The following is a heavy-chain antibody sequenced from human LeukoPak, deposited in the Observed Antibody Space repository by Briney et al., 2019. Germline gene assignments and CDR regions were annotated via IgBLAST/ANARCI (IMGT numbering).Heavy chain of an antibody. V-gene: IGHV3-23*01. Sequence: GGSLRLSCAASGFTFSSYAMSWVRQAPGKGLEWVSAISGSVGSTYYADSVKGRFTISRDNSKNTLYLQMNSLRAEDTAVYYCAKRRLTMISPESSLDYWGQGTLVTVSS. CDR3: AKRRLTMISPESSLDY. CDR2: ISGSVGST. CDR1: GFTFSSYA. D-gene: IGHD3-22*01. J-gene: IGHJ4*02.